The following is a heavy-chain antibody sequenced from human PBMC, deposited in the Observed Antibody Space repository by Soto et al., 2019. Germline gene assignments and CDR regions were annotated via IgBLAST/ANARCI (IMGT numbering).Heavy chain of an antibody. CDR2: IYYSGRT. Sequence: QVQLQESGPGLVKPSGTLSLTCTVSGGSISSYYWSWIRQPPGKGLEWIGYIYYSGRTNYNPSLKSRVTISVDTSKNQFSLKLSSVTAADTAVYYCARQASYFDYWGQGTLVTVSS. V-gene: IGHV4-59*08. CDR3: ARQASYFDY. J-gene: IGHJ4*02. CDR1: GGSISSYY.